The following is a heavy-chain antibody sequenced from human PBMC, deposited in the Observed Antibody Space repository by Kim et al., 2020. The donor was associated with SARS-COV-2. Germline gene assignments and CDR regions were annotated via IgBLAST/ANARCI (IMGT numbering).Heavy chain of an antibody. D-gene: IGHD6-13*01. Sequence: ASVKVSCKASGYTFTSYDINWVRQATGQGLEWMGWMNPNSGNTGYAQKFQGRVTMTRNTAISTAYMERSSLRSEDTAGYSCARSSEGTYSSSWYRRGGTCDSRGQGTLVTVPS. CDR1: GYTFTSYD. J-gene: IGHJ4*02. CDR2: MNPNSGNT. CDR3: ARSSEGTYSSSWYRRGGTCDS. V-gene: IGHV1-8*01.